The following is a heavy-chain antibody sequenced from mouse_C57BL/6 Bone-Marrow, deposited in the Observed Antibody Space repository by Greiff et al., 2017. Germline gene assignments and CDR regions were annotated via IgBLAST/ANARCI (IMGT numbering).Heavy chain of an antibody. CDR3: ARNFRFAY. Sequence: VQLQQSGAELVKPGASVKMSCKASGYTFTSYWITWVKQRPGQGLEWIGEIYPGSGNTYYNEKFKGKATLTADKSSSTAYMELRSLTSEDSAVYFCARNFRFAYWGQGTLITVSA. V-gene: IGHV1-55*01. CDR1: GYTFTSYW. CDR2: IYPGSGNT. J-gene: IGHJ3*01.